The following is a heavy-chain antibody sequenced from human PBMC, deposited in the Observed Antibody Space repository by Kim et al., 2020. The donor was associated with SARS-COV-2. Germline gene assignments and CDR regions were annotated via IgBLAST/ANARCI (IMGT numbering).Heavy chain of an antibody. D-gene: IGHD3-22*01. CDR1: GDSVSSNSAA. V-gene: IGHV6-1*01. Sequence: SQTLSLTCAISGDSVSSNSAAWNCIRQSPSRGLEWLGRTYYRSKWYNDYAVSVKSRITINPDTSKNQFSLQLNSVTPEDTAVYYCARVSANRDSSGLFDYWGQGTLVTVSS. J-gene: IGHJ4*02. CDR3: ARVSANRDSSGLFDY. CDR2: TYYRSKWYN.